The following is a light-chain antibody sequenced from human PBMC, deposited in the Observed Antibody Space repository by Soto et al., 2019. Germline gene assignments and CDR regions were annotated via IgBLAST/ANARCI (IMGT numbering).Light chain of an antibody. CDR2: EVS. V-gene: IGLV2-14*01. CDR1: NTDVGGYNY. CDR3: CSYTTSSSRV. Sequence: QSALTQPASVSGSPGQSITVSCTGTNTDVGGYNYVSWYQHRPGKAPRLMIYEVSNRPSGVSNRFSGSKSANTASLTISGLQAEDEADYYCCSYTTSSSRVFGGGTKLTVL. J-gene: IGLJ3*02.